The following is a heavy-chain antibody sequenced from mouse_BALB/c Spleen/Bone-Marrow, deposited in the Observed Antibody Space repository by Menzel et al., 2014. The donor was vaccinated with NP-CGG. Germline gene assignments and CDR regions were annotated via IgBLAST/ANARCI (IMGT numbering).Heavy chain of an antibody. CDR2: INPGSGGT. J-gene: IGHJ2*01. CDR3: ARGITTGYFDY. CDR1: GYAFTNYL. V-gene: IGHV1-54*01. Sequence: QVQLQQSGAELVRPGTSVKVSCKASGYAFTNYLIGWVKQRPGQGLEWIGVINPGSGGTNYNEKFKGKATLTADKSSSTAYMQLSSLTSDDSAVYFCARGITTGYFDYWGQGTTLTVSS. D-gene: IGHD1-1*01.